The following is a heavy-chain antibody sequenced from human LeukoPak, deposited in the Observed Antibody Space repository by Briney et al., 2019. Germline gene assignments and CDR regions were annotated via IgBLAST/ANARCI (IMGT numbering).Heavy chain of an antibody. CDR1: GFTFSSYV. CDR2: IKSDGSSK. J-gene: IGHJ4*02. Sequence: GGSLRLSCAASGFTFSSYVMYWVRQAPGKGLVWVSRIKSDGSSKTYTDSVKGRFTISRDNAKNTLHLKMNSLRVEDKAVYYCVRGYTIGPGGYWGQGTLVTVSS. D-gene: IGHD3-16*02. CDR3: VRGYTIGPGGY. V-gene: IGHV3-74*03.